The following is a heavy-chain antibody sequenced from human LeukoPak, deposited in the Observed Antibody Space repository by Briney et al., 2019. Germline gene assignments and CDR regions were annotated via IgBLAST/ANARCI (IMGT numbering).Heavy chain of an antibody. CDR3: AGYDWNY. Sequence: GGSLRLSCAASGFTFSSYTMNWVRQAPGKGLEWVSAISGSGGSTYYSDSVQGRFSISRDNSKNTLYLQMNSLRAEDSAVYYCAGYDWNYWGQGTLVTVSS. CDR2: ISGSGGST. D-gene: IGHD5-12*01. J-gene: IGHJ4*02. CDR1: GFTFSSYT. V-gene: IGHV3-23*01.